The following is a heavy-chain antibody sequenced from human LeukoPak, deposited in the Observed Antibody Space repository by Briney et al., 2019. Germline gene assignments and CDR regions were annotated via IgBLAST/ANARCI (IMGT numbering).Heavy chain of an antibody. CDR2: LDGSGTGT. J-gene: IGHJ6*02. CDR1: GFTFSSYA. D-gene: IGHD6-13*01. CDR3: AEYADIAAAGKGNYYYYGMDV. Sequence: GGSLRLSCAASGFTFSSYAMSWVRQAPGKGLEWVSALDGSGTGTSYADSVRGRFTISRDNSKNTLYLQMNSLRAEDTAVYYCAEYADIAAAGKGNYYYYGMDVWGQGTTVTVSS. V-gene: IGHV3-23*01.